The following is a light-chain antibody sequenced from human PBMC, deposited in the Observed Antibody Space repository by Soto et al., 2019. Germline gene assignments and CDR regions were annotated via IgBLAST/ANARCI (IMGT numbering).Light chain of an antibody. CDR1: QSLLYRSNNKDS. CDR3: QQYSLTPT. CDR2: WAS. V-gene: IGKV4-1*01. J-gene: IGKJ1*01. Sequence: DIVLTQSPDSLAVSLGERATIDLKSSQSLLYRSNNKDSLAWFQQKPGQPPKLLIYWASTRESGVPDRFSGGGSGTNFTLTISSLQAEDVAVYFCQQYSLTPTFGQGTKVDIK.